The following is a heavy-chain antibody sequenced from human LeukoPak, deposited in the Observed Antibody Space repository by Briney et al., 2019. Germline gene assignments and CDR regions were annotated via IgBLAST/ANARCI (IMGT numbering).Heavy chain of an antibody. CDR1: GGSISSYY. Sequence: SSETLSLTCTVSGGSISSYYWSWIRQPPGKGLEWIGYIYTSGSTNYNPSLKSRVTISVDTSKNQFSLKLSSVTAADTAVYYCARHGRFLEWLFYVWGQGTLVTVSS. V-gene: IGHV4-4*09. CDR2: IYTSGST. J-gene: IGHJ4*02. CDR3: ARHGRFLEWLFYV. D-gene: IGHD3-3*01.